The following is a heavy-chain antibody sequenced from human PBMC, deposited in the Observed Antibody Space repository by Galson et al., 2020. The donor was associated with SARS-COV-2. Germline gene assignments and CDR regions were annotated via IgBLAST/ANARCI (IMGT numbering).Heavy chain of an antibody. D-gene: IGHD3-22*01. CDR2: IYQGGTT. J-gene: IGHJ2*01. CDR3: ARPSSSGYYSIWYFDL. Sequence: SETLSLTCAVSGLSISSDFYWGWIRQPPGKGLEWIGNIYQGGTTYYNPSLKSRVTMSIDKSKNQFSLKMTSVTAADTAVYYCARPSSSGYYSIWYFDLWGRGTLVTVSS. V-gene: IGHV4-38-2*01. CDR1: GLSISSDFY.